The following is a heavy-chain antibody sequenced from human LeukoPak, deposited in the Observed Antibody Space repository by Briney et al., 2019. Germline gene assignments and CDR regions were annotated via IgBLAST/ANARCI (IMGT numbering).Heavy chain of an antibody. J-gene: IGHJ4*02. V-gene: IGHV3-30-3*01. Sequence: GGSLRLSCAASGFTFSSYAMHWVRQAPGKGLEWVAVISYDGSNKYYADSVKGRFTISRDNSKNTLYLQMNSLRAEDTAVYYCARDLSRYSYGADFDYWGQGTLVTVSS. D-gene: IGHD5-18*01. CDR3: ARDLSRYSYGADFDY. CDR2: ISYDGSNK. CDR1: GFTFSSYA.